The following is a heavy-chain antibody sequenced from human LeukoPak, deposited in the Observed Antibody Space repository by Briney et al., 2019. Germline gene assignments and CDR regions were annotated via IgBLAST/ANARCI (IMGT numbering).Heavy chain of an antibody. J-gene: IGHJ4*02. CDR2: IKQDGSDK. CDR3: VRGGSGSYYPYFDH. CDR1: GFTFSSHW. V-gene: IGHV3-7*01. Sequence: GGSLRLSCAASGFTFSSHWMSWVRQVPGKGLEWVANIKQDGSDKYYVDSVKGRFTVSRGNAKNSLHLQMNSLRAEDTALYYCVRGGSGSYYPYFDHWGQGTLVTVSS. D-gene: IGHD3-10*01.